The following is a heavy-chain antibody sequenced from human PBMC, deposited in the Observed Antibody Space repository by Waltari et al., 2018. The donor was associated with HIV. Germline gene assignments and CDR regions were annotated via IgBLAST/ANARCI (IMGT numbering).Heavy chain of an antibody. V-gene: IGHV3-43*01. CDR2: ISWDGRNI. CDR1: GSRFDDYT. J-gene: IGHJ6*02. D-gene: IGHD5-18*01. CDR3: AKGLPITF. Sequence: EVQLEESGGALLQPGGSLRLSCAASGSRFDDYTMHWVRQAPGKGLVWVSLISWDGRNIQYADSVKGRFTVSRDNSKNSLSLQMNSLRTEDTALYYCAKGLPITFWGQGTTVTVSS.